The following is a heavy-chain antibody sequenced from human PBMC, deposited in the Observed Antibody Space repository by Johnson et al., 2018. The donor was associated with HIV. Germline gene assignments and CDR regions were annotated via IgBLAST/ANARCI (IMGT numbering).Heavy chain of an antibody. D-gene: IGHD3-10*01. Sequence: VQLVESGGGLVQPGGSLRLSCAASGFTFSRYDMHWVRQVTGKGLEWVSAIGAAGDTYYSDSVKGRITISRENAKNSLYLQMNSLRVGDTAVYYCARAPEVRGVDAFDIWGQGTVVTVSS. V-gene: IGHV3-13*01. CDR2: IGAAGDT. CDR3: ARAPEVRGVDAFDI. J-gene: IGHJ3*02. CDR1: GFTFSRYD.